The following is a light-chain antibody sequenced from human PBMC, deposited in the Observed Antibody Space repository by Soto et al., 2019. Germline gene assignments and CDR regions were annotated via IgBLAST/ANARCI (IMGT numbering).Light chain of an antibody. CDR3: QQYNDWPPYT. J-gene: IGKJ2*01. Sequence: ETVMTQSPATLSVSPGERATLSCRASQSVTENLAWYQQKPGQAPRLLIYGASTRATGIPARFSGSGSGTECTLTISSLQSEDFAVYYCQQYNDWPPYTFGQGTKLEIK. V-gene: IGKV3-15*01. CDR2: GAS. CDR1: QSVTEN.